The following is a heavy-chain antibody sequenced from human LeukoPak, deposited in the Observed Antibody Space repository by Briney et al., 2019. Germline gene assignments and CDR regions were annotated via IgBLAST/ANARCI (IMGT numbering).Heavy chain of an antibody. D-gene: IGHD1-26*01. CDR3: AMGSPDEPLDY. V-gene: IGHV3-23*01. CDR2: ITGSGTRT. J-gene: IGHJ4*02. CDR1: GFTFSDYA. Sequence: PGGSLRLSCAASGFTFSDYAMSWVRQAPGKGLDWVSAITGSGTRTYYADSVKGRFTISRDNSKNTLYLQMNSLRAEDTAVYYCAMGSPDEPLDYWGQGTLVTVSS.